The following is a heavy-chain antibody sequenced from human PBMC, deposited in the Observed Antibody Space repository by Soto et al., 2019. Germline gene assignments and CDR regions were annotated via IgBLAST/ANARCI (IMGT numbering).Heavy chain of an antibody. CDR1: GFTFSSYS. CDR2: ISSSSSYI. CDR3: ARDGIAVAGGDY. V-gene: IGHV3-21*01. J-gene: IGHJ4*02. D-gene: IGHD6-19*01. Sequence: EVQLVESGGGLVKPGGSLRLSCAASGFTFSSYSMNWVRQAPGKGLEWVSSISSSSSYIYYADSVKGRFTISRDNAKNSLYLQMNSLRAEDTAVYYCARDGIAVAGGDYWGQGTLVTVSS.